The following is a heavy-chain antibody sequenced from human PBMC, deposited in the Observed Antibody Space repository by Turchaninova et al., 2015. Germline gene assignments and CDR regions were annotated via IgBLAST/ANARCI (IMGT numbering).Heavy chain of an antibody. CDR1: GFTFSRYW. V-gene: IGHV3-74*01. D-gene: IGHD6-19*01. Sequence: EVQLVESGGGLVQPGGSLRLSCAASGFTFSRYWMQWVRQAPGKGLVWVSGIRSAGSSTNYADSVKGRFTISRDNAKNTLYLQMNSLRVEDTALYYCAREGQWKGLDYWGQGTLVTVPS. CDR2: IRSAGSST. J-gene: IGHJ4*02. CDR3: AREGQWKGLDY.